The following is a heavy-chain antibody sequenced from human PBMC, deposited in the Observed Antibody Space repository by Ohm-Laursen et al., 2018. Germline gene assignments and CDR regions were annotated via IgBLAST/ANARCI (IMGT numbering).Heavy chain of an antibody. CDR1: GFTVSNFY. CDR3: ARAYYYDSSFDY. J-gene: IGHJ4*02. CDR2: VYTGGST. Sequence: SLRLSCSAPGFTVSNFYMSWVRQAPGKGLEWVSVVYTGGSTYYADSVKGRFTISRDNSKNTVCLQMNSLRAEDTAVYYCARAYYYDSSFDYWGQGTLVTVSS. V-gene: IGHV3-53*01. D-gene: IGHD3-22*01.